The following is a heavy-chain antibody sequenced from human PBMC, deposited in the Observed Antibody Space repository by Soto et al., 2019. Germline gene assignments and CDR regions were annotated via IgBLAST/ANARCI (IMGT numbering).Heavy chain of an antibody. V-gene: IGHV4-59*11. CDR2: IYYNGNT. J-gene: IGHJ4*02. Sequence: QVQLQESGPGLVKPSETLSLTCSVSGGSISNHYWSWIRQPPGKGLEWIGYIYYNGNTNYNPSLKSRVTMSVDTSSKQISLKLTTVTAADTAVYYCTRANWYSEYWGQGTLVTVSS. CDR3: TRANWYSEY. CDR1: GGSISNHY. D-gene: IGHD7-27*01.